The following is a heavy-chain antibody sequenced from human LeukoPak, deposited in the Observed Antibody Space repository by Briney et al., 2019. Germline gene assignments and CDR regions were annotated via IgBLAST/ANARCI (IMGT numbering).Heavy chain of an antibody. CDR2: IYTSETT. D-gene: IGHD2-2*01. Sequence: GSLRLSCAASGFTVSSNYMSWIRQPPGKGLEWIGYIYTSETTNFNPALRSRVTISIDTSKNQISLRLSSVTAADTALYYCARHRSPSSLSFFDIWGQGMLVIVSS. CDR1: GFTVSSNY. CDR3: ARHRSPSSLSFFDI. J-gene: IGHJ4*02. V-gene: IGHV4-4*09.